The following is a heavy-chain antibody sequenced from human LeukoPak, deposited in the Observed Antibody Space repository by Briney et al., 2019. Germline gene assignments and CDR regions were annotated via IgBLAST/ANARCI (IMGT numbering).Heavy chain of an antibody. CDR2: INRDGSST. CDR1: GIIFSNYW. V-gene: IGHV3-74*01. Sequence: GGSLRLSCAASGIIFSNYWMHWVRQAPGKGLVWVSRINRDGSSTSYADSVKGRFTISRDNAKNTLYLQMNSLRAEDTAVYYCARETGYCSGGSCYNWFDPWGQGTLVTVSS. J-gene: IGHJ5*02. D-gene: IGHD2-15*01. CDR3: ARETGYCSGGSCYNWFDP.